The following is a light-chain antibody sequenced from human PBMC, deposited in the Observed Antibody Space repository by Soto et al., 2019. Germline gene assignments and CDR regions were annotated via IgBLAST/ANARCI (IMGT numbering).Light chain of an antibody. CDR3: QQYNNWPPSYT. J-gene: IGKJ2*01. CDR1: QRVTRN. Sequence: EVVMTQSPATLSLSPGERATLSCRASQRVTRNLAWYQQRPGQAPRLLIYCASTRATGVPARFSGNGSGTEFSLTISSLQSEDFAVYYCQQYNNWPPSYTFGQGTKLEIK. CDR2: CAS. V-gene: IGKV3-15*01.